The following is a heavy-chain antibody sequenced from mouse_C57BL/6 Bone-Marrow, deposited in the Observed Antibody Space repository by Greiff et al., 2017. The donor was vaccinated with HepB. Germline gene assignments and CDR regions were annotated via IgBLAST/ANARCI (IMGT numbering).Heavy chain of an antibody. Sequence: EVQLKESGPGMVKPSQSLSLTCTVTGYSITSGYDWHWIRHFPGNKLEWMGYISYSGSTNYNPSLKSRISITHDTSKNHFFLKLNSVTTEDTATYYCAREGTGPFDYWGQGTTLTVSS. CDR3: AREGTGPFDY. V-gene: IGHV3-1*01. CDR2: ISYSGST. J-gene: IGHJ2*01. CDR1: GYSITSGYD. D-gene: IGHD4-1*01.